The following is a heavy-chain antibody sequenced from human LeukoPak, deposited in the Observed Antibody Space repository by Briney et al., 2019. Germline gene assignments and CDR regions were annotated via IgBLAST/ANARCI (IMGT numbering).Heavy chain of an antibody. CDR2: INQDGSEK. CDR1: GFTFSSYW. V-gene: IGHV3-7*01. CDR3: AISSPVATVGY. D-gene: IGHD4-23*01. Sequence: PGGSLRLSCADSGFTFSSYWISWVRQAPGKGLEWVANINQDGSEKYYVDSVRGRFTISRDNAKNSLYLQMNSLRAEDTAVYYCAISSPVATVGYWGQGTLATVSS. J-gene: IGHJ4*02.